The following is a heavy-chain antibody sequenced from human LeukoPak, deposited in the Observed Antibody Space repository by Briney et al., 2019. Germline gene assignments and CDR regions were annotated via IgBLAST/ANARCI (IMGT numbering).Heavy chain of an antibody. J-gene: IGHJ4*02. Sequence: PGESLKISCKGSGYSFTNYWIAWVRQMPGKGLEWMGIIYPGDSETRYSPSFQGQVTISADKSISTAYLQWSSLKASDTAMHYCARRDGLQSPADYWGQGTLVTVSS. V-gene: IGHV5-51*01. CDR3: ARRDGLQSPADY. D-gene: IGHD5-24*01. CDR1: GYSFTNYW. CDR2: IYPGDSET.